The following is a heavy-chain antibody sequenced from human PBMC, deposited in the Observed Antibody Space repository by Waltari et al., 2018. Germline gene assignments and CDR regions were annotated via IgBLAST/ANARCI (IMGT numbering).Heavy chain of an antibody. J-gene: IGHJ4*02. D-gene: IGHD4-17*01. CDR1: GYSISSGYY. CDR3: AREAHSYWGASYGGNADY. V-gene: IGHV4-38-2*02. CDR2: IYHSGST. Sequence: QVQLQESGPGLVKPSETLSLTCAVSGYSISSGYYWGWIRQPPGKGLEWIGIIYHSGSTYYNPSLKSRVTISVDTSKNQFSLKLSSVTAADTAVYYCAREAHSYWGASYGGNADYWGQGTLVTVSS.